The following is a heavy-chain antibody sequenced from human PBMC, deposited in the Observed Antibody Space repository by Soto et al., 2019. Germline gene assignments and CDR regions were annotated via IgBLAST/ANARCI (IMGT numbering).Heavy chain of an antibody. CDR1: GFTFTSSA. V-gene: IGHV1-58*02. CDR3: AALSGWYYGAFDI. D-gene: IGHD6-19*01. Sequence: ASVKVSCKASGFTFTSSAMQWVRQARGQRLEWIGWIVVGSGNTNYAQKFQERVTITRDVSTSTAYMELSSLRSEDTAVYYCAALSGWYYGAFDIWGQGTMVTVSS. J-gene: IGHJ3*02. CDR2: IVVGSGNT.